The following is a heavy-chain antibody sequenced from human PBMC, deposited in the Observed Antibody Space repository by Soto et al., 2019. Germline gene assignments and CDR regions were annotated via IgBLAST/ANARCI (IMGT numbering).Heavy chain of an antibody. J-gene: IGHJ6*02. D-gene: IGHD2-15*01. Sequence: ASVKVSCKASGYTFTSYAMHWVRQAPGQRLEWMGWINAGIGNAKYAQKFQGRVTITADESASTAYMELSSLRSEDTAVYYCARHPGGRGYYYGMDVWGQGTTVTVSS. CDR3: ARHPGGRGYYYGMDV. V-gene: IGHV1-3*01. CDR2: INAGIGNA. CDR1: GYTFTSYA.